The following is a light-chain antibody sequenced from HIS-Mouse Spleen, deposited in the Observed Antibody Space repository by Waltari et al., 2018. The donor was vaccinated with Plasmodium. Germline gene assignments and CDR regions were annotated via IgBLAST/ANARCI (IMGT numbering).Light chain of an antibody. CDR1: KLGDKY. CDR3: QAWDSSTVV. J-gene: IGLJ2*01. V-gene: IGLV3-1*01. Sequence: SYELTQPPSVSVSPGQTASITCSGDKLGDKYACWYQQKPGQSPVLVIYQDSKRPSGIRERFCGCNSGNTATLTISGTQAMDEADYYCQAWDSSTVVFGGGTKLTVL. CDR2: QDS.